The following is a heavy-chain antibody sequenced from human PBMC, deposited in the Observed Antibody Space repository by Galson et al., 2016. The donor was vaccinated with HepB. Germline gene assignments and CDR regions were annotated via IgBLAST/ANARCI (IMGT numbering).Heavy chain of an antibody. V-gene: IGHV3-48*02. CDR1: GFTFSTYN. Sequence: RLSCAASGFTFSTYNMNWVRQVPGKGLEWVSQISSSSATYYADFVKGRFTVSRDNAKNSLYLQMNSLRDDDTALYYCARDLYVGASATFDSWGQGTLVTVSS. J-gene: IGHJ4*02. CDR2: ISSSSAT. CDR3: ARDLYVGASATFDS. D-gene: IGHD1-26*01.